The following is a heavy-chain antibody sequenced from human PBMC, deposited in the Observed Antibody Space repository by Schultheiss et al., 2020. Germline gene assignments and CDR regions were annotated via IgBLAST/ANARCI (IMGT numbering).Heavy chain of an antibody. CDR3: AKDILRFLEWLGGMDV. J-gene: IGHJ6*04. CDR2: ISWDGGST. Sequence: GGSLRLSCAASGFTFDDYTMHWVRQAPGKGLEWVSLISWDGGSTYYADSVKGRFTISRDNSKNSLYLQMNSLRTEDTALYYCAKDILRFLEWLGGMDVWGKGTTVTVSS. CDR1: GFTFDDYT. V-gene: IGHV3-43*01. D-gene: IGHD3-3*01.